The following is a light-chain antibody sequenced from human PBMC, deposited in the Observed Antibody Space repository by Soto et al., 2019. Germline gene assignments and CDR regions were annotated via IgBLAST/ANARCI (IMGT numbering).Light chain of an antibody. CDR1: EAISNY. CDR3: QQYDSLPIT. Sequence: DIQMTQSPSSLSASVGDRVTTTCQASEAISNYLTWYQQKPGNAPKVLIYDTSNLETGVPSRFSGSGSGTDFTLTISSLQPGDIATYYCQQYDSLPITFGQGTRLEIK. J-gene: IGKJ5*01. CDR2: DTS. V-gene: IGKV1-33*01.